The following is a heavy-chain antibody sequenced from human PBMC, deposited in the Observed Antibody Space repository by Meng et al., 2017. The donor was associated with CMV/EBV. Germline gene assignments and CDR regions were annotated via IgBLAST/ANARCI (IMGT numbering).Heavy chain of an antibody. D-gene: IGHD6-13*01. CDR2: ISYDGSNK. Sequence: GGSLRLSCAASGFTFSSDAMHWVRQAPGKGLEWVAVISYDGSNKYYADSVKGRFTISRDNSKNTLYLQMNSLRAEDTAVYYCARVLYSSSWYFVDYYYYYGMDVWGQGTTVTVSS. CDR3: ARVLYSSSWYFVDYYYYYGMDV. CDR1: GFTFSSDA. J-gene: IGHJ6*02. V-gene: IGHV3-30-3*01.